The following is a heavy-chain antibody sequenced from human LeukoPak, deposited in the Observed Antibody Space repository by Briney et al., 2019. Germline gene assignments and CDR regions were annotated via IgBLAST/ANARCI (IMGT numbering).Heavy chain of an antibody. V-gene: IGHV3-48*02. CDR1: GFTFSSYA. D-gene: IGHD2-2*01. CDR2: ISSSSRTM. CDR3: ARGSSPAGY. J-gene: IGHJ4*02. Sequence: GGSLRLSCAASGFTFSSYALHWVRQAPGKGPEWVSYISSSSRTMYYADSVKGRFTISRDNAKNSLYLQMNSLRDEDTAVYYCARGSSPAGYWGQGTLVTVSS.